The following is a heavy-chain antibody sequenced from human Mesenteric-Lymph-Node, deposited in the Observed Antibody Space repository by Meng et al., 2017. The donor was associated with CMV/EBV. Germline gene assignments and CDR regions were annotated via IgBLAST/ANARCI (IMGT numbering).Heavy chain of an antibody. D-gene: IGHD6-6*01. J-gene: IGHJ4*02. Sequence: SETLSLTCTVSGGSISSYYWNWIRRPPGKGLEWIGYVYYSGSTNYNPSLKSRVTISVDTSKNQFSLNLSSVTAADTAVYYCARVSYSSSIYFDYWGQGSLVTVSS. CDR1: GGSISSYY. V-gene: IGHV4-59*01. CDR2: VYYSGST. CDR3: ARVSYSSSIYFDY.